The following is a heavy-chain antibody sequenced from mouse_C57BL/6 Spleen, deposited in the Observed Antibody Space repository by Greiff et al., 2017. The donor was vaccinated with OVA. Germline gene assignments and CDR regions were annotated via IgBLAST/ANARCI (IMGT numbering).Heavy chain of an antibody. Sequence: QVQLQQPGAELVRPGSSVKLSCKASGYTFTSYWMDWVKQRPGQGLEWIGNIYPSDSETHYNQKFKDKATLTVDKSSNTAYMQLSSLTSEDSAVYYCARKGAYYGSSYWYFDVWGTGTTVTVSS. CDR3: ARKGAYYGSSYWYFDV. D-gene: IGHD1-1*01. V-gene: IGHV1-61*01. CDR1: GYTFTSYW. CDR2: IYPSDSET. J-gene: IGHJ1*03.